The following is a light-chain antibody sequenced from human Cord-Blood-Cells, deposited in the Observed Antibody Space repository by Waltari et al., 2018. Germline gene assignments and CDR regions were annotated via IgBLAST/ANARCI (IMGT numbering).Light chain of an antibody. CDR1: SLRSYY. CDR2: GKN. J-gene: IGLJ2*01. Sequence: SSELTQDPAVSVALGQTVRITCQGDSLRSYYASWYQKKPGQAPVLVIYGKNNRPSGIPDRFSGSSSGNTASLTITGAQAEDEADYDCNSRDSSGNHVVFGGGTKLTVL. CDR3: NSRDSSGNHVV. V-gene: IGLV3-19*01.